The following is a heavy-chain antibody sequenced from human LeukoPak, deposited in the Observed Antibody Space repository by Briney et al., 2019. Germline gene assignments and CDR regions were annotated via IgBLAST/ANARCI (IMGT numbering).Heavy chain of an antibody. CDR2: INHSGST. Sequence: MPSETLSLTCAVYGGSFSGYYWSWIRQPLGKGLEWIGEINHSGSTNYNPSLKSRVTISVDTSKNQFSLKLSSVTAADTAVYYCARIKRVGGSSSAYYYYGMDVWGQGTTVTVSS. D-gene: IGHD6-6*01. CDR1: GGSFSGYY. J-gene: IGHJ6*02. CDR3: ARIKRVGGSSSAYYYYGMDV. V-gene: IGHV4-34*01.